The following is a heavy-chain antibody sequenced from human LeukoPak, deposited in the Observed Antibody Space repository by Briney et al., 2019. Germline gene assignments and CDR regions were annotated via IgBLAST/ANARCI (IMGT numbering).Heavy chain of an antibody. V-gene: IGHV4-34*01. CDR3: ARGLGVVVPAASSYYYMDV. J-gene: IGHJ6*03. Sequence: KPSETLSLTCAVYGGSFSGYYWSWIRQPPGKGLEWIGEISHSGSTNYNPSLKSRVTISVDTSKNQFSLKLSSVTAADTAVYYCARGLGVVVPAASSYYYMDVWGKGTTVTVSS. CDR2: ISHSGST. CDR1: GGSFSGYY. D-gene: IGHD2-2*01.